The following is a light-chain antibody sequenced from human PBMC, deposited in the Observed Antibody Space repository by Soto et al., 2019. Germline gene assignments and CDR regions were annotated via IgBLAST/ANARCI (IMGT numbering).Light chain of an antibody. J-gene: IGKJ2*01. V-gene: IGKV3-20*01. Sequence: EIVLTQSPDTLSLSPGERATLSCRASQSVSKNWLAWYQHKPGQAPRLLIYEASRRPGGVPDKFSGSGSGTDFTLTINRLEPEDFAVYYCQQYGTSPYTFAQGTKLEI. CDR2: EAS. CDR1: QSVSKNW. CDR3: QQYGTSPYT.